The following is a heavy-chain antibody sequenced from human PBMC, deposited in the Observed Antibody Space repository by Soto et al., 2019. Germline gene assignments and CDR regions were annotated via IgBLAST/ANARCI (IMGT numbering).Heavy chain of an antibody. J-gene: IGHJ3*02. CDR3: SRHEYCSGGSCYFPQDAFDI. D-gene: IGHD2-15*01. Sequence: SETLSLTCTVSGGSISSGGYYWSWIRQHPGKGLEFIVYIYYSGSTNYNLSLKSRVTISVDTSKNQFSLKLSSVTAADTAVYYCSRHEYCSGGSCYFPQDAFDIWGQGTMVTVSS. V-gene: IGHV4-61*08. CDR2: IYYSGST. CDR1: GGSISSGGYY.